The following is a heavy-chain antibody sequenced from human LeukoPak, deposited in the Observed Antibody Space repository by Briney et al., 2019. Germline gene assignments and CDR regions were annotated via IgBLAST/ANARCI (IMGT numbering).Heavy chain of an antibody. J-gene: IGHJ5*02. V-gene: IGHV3-21*06. CDR2: VSSSSGYM. CDR1: GFTFSSYR. Sequence: PGGSLRLSCAASGFTFSSYRMNWVRQAPGKGLEWVSSVSSSSGYMYYADSMKGRFTISRDNAKNSLYLQMNSLRAEDTAVYYCARDRYEYDSSTYFGCYAWGLGTLVTVSS. D-gene: IGHD3-22*01. CDR3: ARDRYEYDSSTYFGCYA.